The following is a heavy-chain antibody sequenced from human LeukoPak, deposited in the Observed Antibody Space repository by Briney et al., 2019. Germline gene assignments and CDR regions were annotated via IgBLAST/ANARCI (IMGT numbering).Heavy chain of an antibody. CDR2: IRQDGGEK. V-gene: IGHV3-7*05. CDR1: GFTFSSYW. J-gene: IGHJ4*02. Sequence: PEGSLRLSRAASGFTFSSYWMSWVRQAPGKGLEWVANIRQDGGEKYYVDSVKGRFTISRDNAKNSLNLQMNSLRAEDTAVYYCARYYDGSGYYDFFDYWGQGTLVTVSS. D-gene: IGHD3-22*01. CDR3: ARYYDGSGYYDFFDY.